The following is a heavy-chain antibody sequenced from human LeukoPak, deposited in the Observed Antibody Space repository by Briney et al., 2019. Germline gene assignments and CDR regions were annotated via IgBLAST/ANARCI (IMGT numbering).Heavy chain of an antibody. CDR2: ISYDGSNK. CDR3: AKEPDNSSGWYYYYGMDV. J-gene: IGHJ6*02. Sequence: AGGSLRLSCAASGFTFSSYAIHWVRQAPGKGLEWVAVISYDGSNKYYADSVKGRFTISRDNSKNTLYLQMNSLRAEDTAVCYCAKEPDNSSGWYYYYGMDVWGQGTTVTVSS. CDR1: GFTFSSYA. D-gene: IGHD6-19*01. V-gene: IGHV3-30*04.